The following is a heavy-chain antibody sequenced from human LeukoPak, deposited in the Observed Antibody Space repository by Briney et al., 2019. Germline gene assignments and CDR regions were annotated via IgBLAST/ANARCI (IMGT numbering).Heavy chain of an antibody. CDR2: ISGSGGST. Sequence: GGSLRLSCAASGFTFSSYAMSWVRQAPGKGLEWVSAISGSGGSTYYADSVKGRFTISRDNSKNTLYLQMNSLRAEDTAVYYCAREGNPDYYDSSGYDYWGQGTLVTVSS. CDR3: AREGNPDYYDSSGYDY. J-gene: IGHJ4*02. CDR1: GFTFSSYA. V-gene: IGHV3-23*01. D-gene: IGHD3-22*01.